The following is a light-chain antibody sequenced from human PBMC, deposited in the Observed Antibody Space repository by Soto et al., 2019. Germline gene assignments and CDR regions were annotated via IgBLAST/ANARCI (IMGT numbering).Light chain of an antibody. CDR2: TAS. CDR3: QQANSFPLT. V-gene: IGKV1-12*01. J-gene: IGKJ4*01. Sequence: DIQMTQSPSSVSASVGDRVTISCRASQDVSNWLVWYQQKPGKAPNLLIYTASYLQSGVPSRFSGSGSGTDFTLTISSLQPEDVATYYCQQANSFPLTFGGGTKVDIK. CDR1: QDVSNW.